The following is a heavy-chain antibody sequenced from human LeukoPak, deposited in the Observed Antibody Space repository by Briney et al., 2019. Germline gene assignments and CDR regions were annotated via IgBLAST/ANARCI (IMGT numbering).Heavy chain of an antibody. D-gene: IGHD3-3*01. CDR2: IYYSGST. CDR1: GGSLSSSSYY. V-gene: IGHV4-39*07. J-gene: IGHJ5*02. Sequence: SETLSLTCTVSGGSLSSSSYYWGWIRQPPGKGLEWIGSIYYSGSTYYNPSLKSRVTISVDTSKNQFSLKLSSVTAADTAVYYCARDSSYDFWSGYAPGWFDPWGQGTLVTVSS. CDR3: ARDSSYDFWSGYAPGWFDP.